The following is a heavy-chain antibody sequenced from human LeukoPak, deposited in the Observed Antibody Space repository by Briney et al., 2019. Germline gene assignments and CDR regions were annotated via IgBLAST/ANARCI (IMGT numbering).Heavy chain of an antibody. J-gene: IGHJ4*02. D-gene: IGHD5-18*01. V-gene: IGHV3-30-3*01. CDR1: GFTFSSYA. CDR2: ISYDGSNK. CDR3: ARDHRTRYSYTTYYSDY. Sequence: PGRSLRLSCAASGFTFSSYAMHWVRQAPGKGLEWVAVISYDGSNKYYADSVKGRFTISRDNSKNTLYLQVNSLRAEDTAVYYCARDHRTRYSYTTYYSDYWGQGTLVTVSS.